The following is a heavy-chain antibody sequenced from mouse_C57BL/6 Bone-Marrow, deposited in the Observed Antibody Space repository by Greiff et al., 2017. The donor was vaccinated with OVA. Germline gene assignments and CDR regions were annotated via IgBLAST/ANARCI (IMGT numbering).Heavy chain of an antibody. V-gene: IGHV1-64*01. Sequence: VQLQQSGAELVKPGASVKLSCKASGYTFTSYWMHWVKQRPGQGLEWIGMIHPNSGSTNYNEKFKSKATLTVDKSSSTAYMQLSSLTSEDSAVYYCARRGPYYYGSSRYAMDYWGQGTSVTVSS. D-gene: IGHD1-1*01. CDR2: IHPNSGST. CDR3: ARRGPYYYGSSRYAMDY. J-gene: IGHJ4*01. CDR1: GYTFTSYW.